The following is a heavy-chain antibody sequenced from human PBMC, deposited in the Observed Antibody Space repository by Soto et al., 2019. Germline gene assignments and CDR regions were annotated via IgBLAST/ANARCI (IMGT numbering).Heavy chain of an antibody. Sequence: QLLESGGGLVQPGGSLRLSCVASGFTLRNHVVTWVRRTPGKGLECVSSITGSGGDTYYADSVKGRFTISRDDSRNTLFLHMRSLTTADTALYVCALWFDGSRLRGKFWGGPLDFWGQGTLVTVSS. CDR3: ALWFDGSRLRGKFWGGPLDF. CDR1: GFTLRNHV. D-gene: IGHD3-10*01. V-gene: IGHV3-23*01. J-gene: IGHJ4*02. CDR2: ITGSGGDT.